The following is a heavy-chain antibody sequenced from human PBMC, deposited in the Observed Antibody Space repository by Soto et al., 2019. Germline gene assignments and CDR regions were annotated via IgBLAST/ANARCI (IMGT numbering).Heavy chain of an antibody. CDR1: GGSVSSGSYY. CDR2: IYYSGST. CDR3: ARERIGGYYSYYFDY. J-gene: IGHJ4*02. D-gene: IGHD3-22*01. V-gene: IGHV4-61*01. Sequence: PSETLSLTCTVSGGSVSSGSYYWSWIRQPPGKGLEWIGYIYYSGSTNYNPSLKSRVTISVDTSKNQFSLKLSSVTAADTAVYYCARERIGGYYSYYFDYWGQGTLVTVSS.